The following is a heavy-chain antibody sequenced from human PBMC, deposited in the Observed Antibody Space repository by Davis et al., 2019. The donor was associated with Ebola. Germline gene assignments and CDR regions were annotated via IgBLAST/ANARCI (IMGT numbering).Heavy chain of an antibody. CDR2: ISGSGGST. CDR3: AKGVTGYYRFDY. Sequence: PGGSLRLSCAASGFVFSSYVMSWVRRAPGKGLEWVSAISGSGGSTYYADSVKGRFTISRDNSKNTLYLQMNSLRAEDTAVYYCAKGVTGYYRFDYWGQGTLVTVSS. V-gene: IGHV3-23*01. D-gene: IGHD3-9*01. J-gene: IGHJ4*02. CDR1: GFVFSSYV.